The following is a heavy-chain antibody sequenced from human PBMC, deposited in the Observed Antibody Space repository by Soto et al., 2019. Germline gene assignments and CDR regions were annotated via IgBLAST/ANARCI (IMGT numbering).Heavy chain of an antibody. CDR3: ANAMIVGYDYYYYGMDV. J-gene: IGHJ6*02. Sequence: AASVKVSCKASGGTFSSYAISWVRQAPGQGLEWMGGIIPIFGTANYAQKFQGGVTITADESTSTAYMELSSLRSEDTAVYYCANAMIVGYDYYYYGMDVWGQGTQGTVSS. V-gene: IGHV1-69*13. D-gene: IGHD3-22*01. CDR1: GGTFSSYA. CDR2: IIPIFGTA.